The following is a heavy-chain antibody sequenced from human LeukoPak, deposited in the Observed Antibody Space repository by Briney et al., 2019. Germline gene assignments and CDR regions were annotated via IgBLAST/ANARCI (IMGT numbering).Heavy chain of an antibody. V-gene: IGHV1-18*01. CDR3: ARDRFVVVPAAIGY. CDR2: ISAYNGNT. Sequence: ASVKVSCKASGYTFTSYGISWVRQAPGQGLEWMGWISAYNGNTNYAQKLQGRVTMTTDTSTSTAYMELRSLRSDDTAVYYCARDRFVVVPAAIGYWGQGTLVTVSS. CDR1: GYTFTSYG. J-gene: IGHJ4*02. D-gene: IGHD2-2*01.